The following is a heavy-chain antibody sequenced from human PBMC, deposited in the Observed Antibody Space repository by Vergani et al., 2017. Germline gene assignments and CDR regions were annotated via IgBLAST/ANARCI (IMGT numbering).Heavy chain of an antibody. V-gene: IGHV4-4*02. J-gene: IGHJ4*02. CDR1: GGSISSSNW. CDR2: IYHSGST. D-gene: IGHD2-15*01. Sequence: QVQLQESGPGLVKPSGTLSLTCAVSGGSISSSNWWSWVRQPPGKGLEWIGEIYHSGSTNYNPSLKSRVTISVDKSKNQFSLKLSSVTAADTAGYYCARDLGYCSGGSCYSGDYWGQGTLVTVSS. CDR3: ARDLGYCSGGSCYSGDY.